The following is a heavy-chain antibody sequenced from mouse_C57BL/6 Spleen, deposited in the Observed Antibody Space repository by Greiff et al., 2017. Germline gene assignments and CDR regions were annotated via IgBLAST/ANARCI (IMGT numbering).Heavy chain of an antibody. V-gene: IGHV1-61*01. J-gene: IGHJ3*01. D-gene: IGHD2-3*01. Sequence: QVQLQQPGAELVRPGSSVKLSCKASGYTFTSYWMDWVKQRPGQGLEWIGNIYPSDSETHYNQKFKDKATLTVDNSSSTAYMQLSSLTSEDSAVYYWARRGFYDGYLAWFAYWGQGTLVTVSA. CDR3: ARRGFYDGYLAWFAY. CDR2: IYPSDSET. CDR1: GYTFTSYW.